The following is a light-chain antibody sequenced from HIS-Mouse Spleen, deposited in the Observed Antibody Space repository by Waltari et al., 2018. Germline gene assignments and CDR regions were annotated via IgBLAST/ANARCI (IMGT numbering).Light chain of an antibody. J-gene: IGKJ2*01. Sequence: DIVMTQSPDSLAVSLGERATINCKSSQSVLYSSNNKNYLAWYQQKPGQPPKLLIYWASTRDSGVPDRFGGSGSGTDFTLTISSLQAEDVAVYYCQQYYSTPYTFGQGTKLEIK. CDR3: QQYYSTPYT. CDR1: QSVLYSSNNKNY. CDR2: WAS. V-gene: IGKV4-1*01.